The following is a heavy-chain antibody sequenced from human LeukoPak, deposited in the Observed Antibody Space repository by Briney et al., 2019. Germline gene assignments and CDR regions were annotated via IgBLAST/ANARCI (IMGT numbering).Heavy chain of an antibody. J-gene: IGHJ1*01. Sequence: GASVKVSSKASGGTFTGYVISWVRQAPGQGLEWMGGIIPIFGTANYAQKFQGRVTITADKSTSTAYMELSSLRSEDTAVYYCASKPIAAADAEYFQHWGQGTLVTVSS. CDR3: ASKPIAAADAEYFQH. CDR2: IIPIFGTA. D-gene: IGHD6-13*01. CDR1: GGTFTGYV. V-gene: IGHV1-69*06.